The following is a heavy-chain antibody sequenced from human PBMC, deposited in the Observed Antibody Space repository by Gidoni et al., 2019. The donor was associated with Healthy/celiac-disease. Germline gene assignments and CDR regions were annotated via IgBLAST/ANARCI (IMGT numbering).Heavy chain of an antibody. CDR3: ASAPVLLWFGEVRYYYYMDV. CDR2: ISSSSSYI. Sequence: EVQLVESGGGLVKPGGSLRLSCPPSGFTFRRYSMHWVRQAPGKGLEWVSSISSSSSYIYYADSVKGRFTISRDNAKNSLYLQMNSLRAEDTAVYYCASAPVLLWFGEVRYYYYMDVWGKGTTVTVSS. CDR1: GFTFRRYS. V-gene: IGHV3-21*01. J-gene: IGHJ6*03. D-gene: IGHD3-10*01.